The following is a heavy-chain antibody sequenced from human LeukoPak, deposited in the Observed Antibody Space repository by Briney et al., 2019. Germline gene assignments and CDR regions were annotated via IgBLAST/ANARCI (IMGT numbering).Heavy chain of an antibody. CDR2: IYHVGST. CDR1: GGSISSGGYS. D-gene: IGHD3-10*01. Sequence: SQTLSLTCAVSGGSISSGGYSWSWIRQPPGKGLERIGYIYHVGSTSYNPSLKSRVTISIDRSKNQFSLKLTSVTAADTAVYYCARDLSYYYGSGSYYNPWGPGTLVTVSS. J-gene: IGHJ5*02. V-gene: IGHV4-30-2*01. CDR3: ARDLSYYYGSGSYYNP.